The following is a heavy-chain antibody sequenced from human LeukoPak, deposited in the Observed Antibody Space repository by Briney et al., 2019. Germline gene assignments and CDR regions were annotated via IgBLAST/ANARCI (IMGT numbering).Heavy chain of an antibody. J-gene: IGHJ4*02. CDR1: GGSFSGYY. Sequence: SGTLSLTCAVYGGSFSGYYWNWIRQPPGKGLEWIGEINHGVSTNYNPSLMSRVTISVDTSKNHFSLKLSSVTAADTAVYYCASREGHWGQGTLVTVSS. CDR2: INHGVST. V-gene: IGHV4-34*01. D-gene: IGHD1-26*01. CDR3: ASREGH.